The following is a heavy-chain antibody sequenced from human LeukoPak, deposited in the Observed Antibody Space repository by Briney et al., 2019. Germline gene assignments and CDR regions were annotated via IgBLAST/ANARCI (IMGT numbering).Heavy chain of an antibody. CDR1: GYSFTSYW. CDR2: IYPGDSDT. D-gene: IGHD2-15*01. CDR3: ARLLRYCSGGSCYVNWFDP. Sequence: GESLKISCKGSGYSFTSYWIGWVRQMPGKGLEWMGTIYPGDSDTRYSPSFQGQVTISADKSISTAYLQWSSLKASDTAMYYCARLLRYCSGGSCYVNWFDPWGQGTLVTVSS. J-gene: IGHJ5*02. V-gene: IGHV5-51*01.